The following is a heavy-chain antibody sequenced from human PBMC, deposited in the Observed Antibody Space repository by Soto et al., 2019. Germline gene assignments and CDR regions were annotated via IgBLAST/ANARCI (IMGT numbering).Heavy chain of an antibody. J-gene: IGHJ4*02. CDR1: GGTFSSYA. D-gene: IGHD2-15*01. Sequence: SVKVSCKASGGTFSSYAISWVRQAPGQGLEWMGGIIPIFGKANYAQKFQGRVTITADESTSTAYMELSSLRSEDTAVYYCARGYCSGGSCYRPFDYWGQGTLVTVSS. CDR3: ARGYCSGGSCYRPFDY. V-gene: IGHV1-69*13. CDR2: IIPIFGKA.